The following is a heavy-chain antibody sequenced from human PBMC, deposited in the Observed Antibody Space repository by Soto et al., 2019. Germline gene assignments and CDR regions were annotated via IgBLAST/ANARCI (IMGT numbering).Heavy chain of an antibody. CDR1: GGSFSGYY. J-gene: IGHJ5*02. V-gene: IGHV4-34*01. D-gene: IGHD3-10*01. CDR3: AREFYGSGSKGNWFDP. Sequence: PSETLSLTCAVYGGSFSGYYWTWIRQPPGTGLEWIGEINHSGSTNYNPSLKSRVTISVDTSKNQFSLKLSSVTAADTAVYYCAREFYGSGSKGNWFDPWGQGTLVTVSS. CDR2: INHSGST.